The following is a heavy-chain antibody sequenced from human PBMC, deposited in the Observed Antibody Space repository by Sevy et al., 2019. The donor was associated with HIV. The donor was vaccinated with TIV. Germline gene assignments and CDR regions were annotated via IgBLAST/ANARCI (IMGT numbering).Heavy chain of an antibody. V-gene: IGHV1-3*01. J-gene: IGHJ4*02. CDR1: GYTFTSYA. CDR3: ARDYFGSGSFYDKNFFDY. D-gene: IGHD3-10*01. Sequence: ASVKVSCKASGYTFTSYAFHWVRQATGQRLEWMGWINAGNGNTKYSEKFQGRVTITRDTSASTAYMEMRSLRSEDTAEYYCARDYFGSGSFYDKNFFDYWGQGTLVTVSS. CDR2: INAGNGNT.